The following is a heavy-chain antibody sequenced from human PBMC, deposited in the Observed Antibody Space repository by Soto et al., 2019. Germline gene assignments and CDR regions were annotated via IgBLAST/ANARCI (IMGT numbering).Heavy chain of an antibody. V-gene: IGHV4-39*01. CDR3: PRHAGIEVAGFDD. D-gene: IGHD6-19*01. J-gene: IGHJ4*02. Sequence: XETLSLTWTVSGGSISSSVYYWGWIRQPPGKGLEWIGSIYYGGNTYYNPSLKSRVTISVDTSKKQFSLKLSSVTAADTAVYYCPRHAGIEVAGFDDWGQGTLVTVSS. CDR1: GGSISSSVYY. CDR2: IYYGGNT.